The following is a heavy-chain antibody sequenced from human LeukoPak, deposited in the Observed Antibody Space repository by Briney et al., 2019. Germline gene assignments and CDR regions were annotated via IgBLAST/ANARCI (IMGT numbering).Heavy chain of an antibody. CDR1: GGSFSGYY. CDR2: INHSGST. V-gene: IGHV4-34*01. D-gene: IGHD2-2*02. Sequence: SETLSITCAVYGGSFSGYYWSWIRQPPGKGLEWIGEINHSGSTNYNPSLKSRVTISVDTSKNQFSLKLSSVTAADTAVYYCARGPGPDIVVVPAAIFNYWGQGTLVTVSS. CDR3: ARGPGPDIVVVPAAIFNY. J-gene: IGHJ4*02.